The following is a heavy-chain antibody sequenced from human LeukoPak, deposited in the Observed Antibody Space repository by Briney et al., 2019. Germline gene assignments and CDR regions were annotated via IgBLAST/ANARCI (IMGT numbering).Heavy chain of an antibody. CDR3: ARDIAAAGTFDY. CDR2: INPSGGTT. CDR1: GYTFTSYY. J-gene: IGHJ4*02. D-gene: IGHD6-13*01. Sequence: ASVKVSCKASGYTFTSYYMHWVRQAPGQGLEWMGIINPSGGTTSYAQKFQGRVTMTRDTSISTAYMELSRLRSDDTAVYYCARDIAAAGTFDYWGQGTLVTVSS. V-gene: IGHV1-46*01.